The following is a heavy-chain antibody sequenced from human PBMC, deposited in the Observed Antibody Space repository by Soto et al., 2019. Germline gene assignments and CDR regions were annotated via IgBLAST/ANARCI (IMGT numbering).Heavy chain of an antibody. Sequence: EVQLVESGGGLVQPGGSLRLSCSASGFTFSSYAMHWVRQAPGKGLEYVSAISSNGGSTYYADSVKGRFTISRDNSKNTLYLQMSSLRAEDTAVYYCASRGYCTNGVCGYWGQGTLVTVSS. CDR3: ASRGYCTNGVCGY. CDR2: ISSNGGST. V-gene: IGHV3-64D*06. CDR1: GFTFSSYA. J-gene: IGHJ4*02. D-gene: IGHD2-8*01.